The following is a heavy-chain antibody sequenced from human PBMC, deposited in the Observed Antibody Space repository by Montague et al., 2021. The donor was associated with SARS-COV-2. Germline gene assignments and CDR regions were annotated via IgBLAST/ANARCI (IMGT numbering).Heavy chain of an antibody. CDR3: ARGVRYGSGSDEWFDP. Sequence: SLRLSLSASGFTFDDYGMSWVRQAPGKGLQWVSGINWNGDSTSYADSVKGRFTISRDNAKNSLYLQMNSLRAEDTALYYCARGVRYGSGSDEWFDPWGQGTMVTVSS. D-gene: IGHD3-10*01. J-gene: IGHJ5*02. CDR2: INWNGDST. CDR1: GFTFDDYG. V-gene: IGHV3-20*03.